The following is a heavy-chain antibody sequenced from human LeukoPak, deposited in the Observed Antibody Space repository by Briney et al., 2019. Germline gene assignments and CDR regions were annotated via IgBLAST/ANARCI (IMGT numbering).Heavy chain of an antibody. V-gene: IGHV3-30-3*01. CDR3: ARDSDSLYCSGGSCYRYYFDY. D-gene: IGHD2-15*01. CDR1: GFTFNSYA. J-gene: IGHJ4*02. CDR2: ISYDGSNK. Sequence: GGSLRLSCAASGFTFNSYAMPWVRQAPGKGLEWVAVISYDGSNKYYADSVKGRFTISRDNSKNTLYLQMNSLRAEDTAVYYCARDSDSLYCSGGSCYRYYFDYWGQGTLVTVSS.